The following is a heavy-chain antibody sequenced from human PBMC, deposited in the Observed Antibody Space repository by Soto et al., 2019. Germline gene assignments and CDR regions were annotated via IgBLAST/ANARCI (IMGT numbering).Heavy chain of an antibody. D-gene: IGHD2-8*01. Sequence: PSETLSLTCTVSGGSISSYYWSWIRQPPGKGLEWIGYIYYSGSTNYNPSLKSRVTISVDTSKNQFSLKLSSVTAADTAVYYCARVRRYCTNGVCSPREGYYYYYYMDVWGKGTTVTVSS. CDR1: GGSISSYY. V-gene: IGHV4-59*01. CDR3: ARVRRYCTNGVCSPREGYYYYYYMDV. J-gene: IGHJ6*03. CDR2: IYYSGST.